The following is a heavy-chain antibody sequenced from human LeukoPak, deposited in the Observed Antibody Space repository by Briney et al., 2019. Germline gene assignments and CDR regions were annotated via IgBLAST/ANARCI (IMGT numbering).Heavy chain of an antibody. CDR2: INPNSGGT. Sequence: ASVKVSCKASGYTFTGYYMHWVRQAPGQGLEWMGRINPNSGGTNYAQKFQGRVTMTRDTSISTAYMELSRLRSDDTAVYYCAREGDHPLKREDDAFDIWGQGTMVTVSS. D-gene: IGHD2-21*01. V-gene: IGHV1-2*06. CDR3: AREGDHPLKREDDAFDI. CDR1: GYTFTGYY. J-gene: IGHJ3*02.